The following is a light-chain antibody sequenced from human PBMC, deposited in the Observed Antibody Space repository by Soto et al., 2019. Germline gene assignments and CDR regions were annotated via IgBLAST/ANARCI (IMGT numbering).Light chain of an antibody. CDR2: GAS. Sequence: EIVLTQYPGTLCLSPGERPTLSCRASQSVSSRYVAWYQQKRGQAPRLLMYGASSRATGIPDRFSGSGSGTAFSLTNSRLEPEDFVLYYCQHFRAFGQGTRLEIK. J-gene: IGKJ5*01. V-gene: IGKV3-20*01. CDR1: QSVSSRY. CDR3: QHFRA.